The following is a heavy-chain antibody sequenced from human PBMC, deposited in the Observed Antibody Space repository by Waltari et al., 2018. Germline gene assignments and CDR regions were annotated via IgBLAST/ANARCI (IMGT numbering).Heavy chain of an antibody. CDR1: GGSISSNRYY. CDR2: IYYSANT. Sequence: QLQLQESGPGLVKPSETLSLTCTVSGGSISSNRYYWGCIRQSPGKGLEWIGSIYYSANTNPTPNLRGPVTISRDTYKVQFLLELSSAAAAAADLYYCAIHCKVSAESFDVWGQGTMVTVSS. J-gene: IGHJ5*02. D-gene: IGHD4-4*01. V-gene: IGHV4-39*01. CDR3: AIHCKVSAESFDV.